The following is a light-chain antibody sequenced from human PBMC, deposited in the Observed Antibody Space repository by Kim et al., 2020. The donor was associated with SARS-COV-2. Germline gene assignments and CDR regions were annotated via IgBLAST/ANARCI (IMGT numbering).Light chain of an antibody. CDR2: DKS. J-gene: IGLJ3*02. Sequence: ALGQTVTIACQRDSLRTYSASWYQQQPGPAPILVIFDKSNRPSGIPHRFSGSGSGSTASLTITGAQAEDEADYYCNSRDSGGFHWVFGAGTKLTVL. CDR3: NSRDSGGFHWV. V-gene: IGLV3-19*01. CDR1: SLRTYS.